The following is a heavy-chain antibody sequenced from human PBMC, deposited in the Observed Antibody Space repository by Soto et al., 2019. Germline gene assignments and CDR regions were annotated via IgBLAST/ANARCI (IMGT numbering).Heavy chain of an antibody. CDR3: ARGGGSTGYSSGWYGLSYYYGMDV. D-gene: IGHD6-19*01. Sequence: PSETLSLTCTVSGGSISSYYWSWIRQPPGKGLEWIGYIYYSGSTNYNPSLKSRVTISVDTSENQFSLKLSSVTAADTAVYYCARGGGSTGYSSGWYGLSYYYGMDVWGQGTTVTVSS. V-gene: IGHV4-59*01. CDR1: GGSISSYY. J-gene: IGHJ6*02. CDR2: IYYSGST.